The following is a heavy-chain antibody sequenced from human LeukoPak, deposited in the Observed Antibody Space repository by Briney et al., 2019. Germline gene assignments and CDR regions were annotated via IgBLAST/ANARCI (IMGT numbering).Heavy chain of an antibody. CDR2: IDPSDSYT. V-gene: IGHV5-10-1*04. Sequence: GESLKISWTGSGYRFTSFWINWVRQMPGKGLEWMGRIDPSDSYTNYSPSFHGQVTISADKSISTAYLQWSSLKASDTAMYYCARRSAVAGRFNDFDYWGQGTLVTVSS. D-gene: IGHD6-19*01. J-gene: IGHJ4*02. CDR1: GYRFTSFW. CDR3: ARRSAVAGRFNDFDY.